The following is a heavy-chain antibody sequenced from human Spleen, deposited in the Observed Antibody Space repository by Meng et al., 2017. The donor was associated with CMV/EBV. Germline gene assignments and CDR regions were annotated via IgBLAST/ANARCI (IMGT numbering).Heavy chain of an antibody. V-gene: IGHV1-18*01. CDR3: ARVGYYAIFRTRYYYGMDV. CDR1: GYTFTSYG. CDR2: ISAYNGNT. Sequence: ASVKVSCKASGYTFTSYGISWVRQAPGQGLEWMGWISAYNGNTNYAQKLRGRVTMTTDTSTSTAYMELRSLRSDDTAVYYCARVGYYAIFRTRYYYGMDVWGQGTTVTVSS. J-gene: IGHJ6*02. D-gene: IGHD3-9*01.